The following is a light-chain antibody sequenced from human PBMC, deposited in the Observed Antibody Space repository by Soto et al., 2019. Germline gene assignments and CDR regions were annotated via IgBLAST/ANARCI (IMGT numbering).Light chain of an antibody. Sequence: QSALTQPASVSGSPGQSITLSCTATSSDISGYNYISWYQQHPGKAPKLMIYDVSDRPSGVSNRFSGSKSGNTASLTISGLQAEDEADYYCSSYTSTTTLVVFRTGTKLTVL. J-gene: IGLJ1*01. V-gene: IGLV2-14*03. CDR1: SSDISGYNY. CDR2: DVS. CDR3: SSYTSTTTLVV.